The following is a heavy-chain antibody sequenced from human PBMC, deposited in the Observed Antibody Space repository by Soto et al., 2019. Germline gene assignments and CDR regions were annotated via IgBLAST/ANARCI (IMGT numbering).Heavy chain of an antibody. D-gene: IGHD3-3*01. CDR2: ISYPGST. V-gene: IGHV4-59*01. Sequence: EQLQESGPRLVKPSETLSLTCSVSGGSISNYHWSWIRQPPGKGLEWIGYISYPGSTNYSPSLKSRVTMLLATSKKQFSLKLSSVTAADTAVYYCARVAADAYWSGYDDYWGQGTLVTVSS. CDR1: GGSISNYH. J-gene: IGHJ4*02. CDR3: ARVAADAYWSGYDDY.